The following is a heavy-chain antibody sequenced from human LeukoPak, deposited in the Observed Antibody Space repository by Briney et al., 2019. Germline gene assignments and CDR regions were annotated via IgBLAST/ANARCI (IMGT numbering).Heavy chain of an antibody. D-gene: IGHD3-3*01. J-gene: IGHJ3*02. CDR1: GYTFTCYY. Sequence: GASVKVSCKASGYTFTCYYMHWVRQAPGQGLEWMGRINPNSGGTNYAQKFQGRVTMTRDTSISTAYMDLSRLRSDDTAVYYCARGGVVITTDTYDIWGQGTMVTV. CDR2: INPNSGGT. CDR3: ARGGVVITTDTYDI. V-gene: IGHV1-2*06.